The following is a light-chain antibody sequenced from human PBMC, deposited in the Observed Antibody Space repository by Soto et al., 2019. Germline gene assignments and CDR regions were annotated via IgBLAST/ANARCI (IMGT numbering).Light chain of an antibody. CDR2: RAS. CDR1: QSISTW. V-gene: IGKV1-5*03. J-gene: IGKJ3*01. CDR3: QQYTTYSGT. Sequence: DIPMTQSPSTLSASVGDRVTITCRASQSISTWLAWYQQKPGTAPKLLIYRASNLESGVPSRFSCSGSGTELTLTISSLQPDDFATYYCQQYTTYSGTFGPGTKVDIK.